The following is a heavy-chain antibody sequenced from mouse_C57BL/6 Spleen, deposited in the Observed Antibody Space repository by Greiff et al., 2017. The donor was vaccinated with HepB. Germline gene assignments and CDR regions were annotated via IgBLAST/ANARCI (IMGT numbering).Heavy chain of an antibody. CDR2: INPNNGGT. D-gene: IGHD2-1*01. Sequence: EVQLQQSGPELVKPGASVKISCKASGYTFTDYYMNWVKQSHGKSLEWIGDINPNNGGTSYNQKFKGKATLTVDQSSSTAYMELRSLTSEDSAVYYCARVYYNAMDYWGQGTSVTVSS. V-gene: IGHV1-26*01. CDR3: ARVYYNAMDY. CDR1: GYTFTDYY. J-gene: IGHJ4*01.